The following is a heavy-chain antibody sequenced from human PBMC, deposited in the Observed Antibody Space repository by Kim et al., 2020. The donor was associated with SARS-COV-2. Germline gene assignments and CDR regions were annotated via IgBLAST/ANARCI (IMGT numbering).Heavy chain of an antibody. V-gene: IGHV3-21*01. Sequence: GGSLRLSCAASGFTFSSYSMNWVRQAPGKGLEWVSSISSSSSYIYYADSVKGRFTISRDNAKNSLYLQMNSLRAEDTAVYYCARDQHYGDSRLYYYYGMDVWGQGTTVTVSS. CDR2: ISSSSSYI. CDR1: GFTFSSYS. CDR3: ARDQHYGDSRLYYYYGMDV. J-gene: IGHJ6*02. D-gene: IGHD4-17*01.